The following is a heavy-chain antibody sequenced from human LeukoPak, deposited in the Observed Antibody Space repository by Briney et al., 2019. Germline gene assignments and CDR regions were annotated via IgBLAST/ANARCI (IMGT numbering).Heavy chain of an antibody. CDR3: TTDLGITMIRGVIVY. D-gene: IGHD3-10*01. Sequence: GGSLRLSCADSGLSFTNAWMSWVRQAPGKGLEWVGRIKSKGGGETTDYAAPVKGRFTMSRDDSKGMLYLYMNSLKTEDTAVYYCTTDLGITMIRGVIVYWGRGTLVTVSS. J-gene: IGHJ4*02. CDR2: IKSKGGGETT. V-gene: IGHV3-15*01. CDR1: GLSFTNAW.